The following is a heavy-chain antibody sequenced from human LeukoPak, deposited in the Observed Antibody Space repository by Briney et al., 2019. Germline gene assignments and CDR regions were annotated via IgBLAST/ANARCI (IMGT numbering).Heavy chain of an antibody. CDR1: GGSISTYY. V-gene: IGHV4-59*12. CDR2: IYHSGST. J-gene: IGHJ4*02. CDR3: ARDATLHFDY. Sequence: PSETLSPTCTLSGGSISTYYWSWIRQPPGKGLEWIGYIYHSGSTNYNPSLKSRVTISVDTSKNQFSLKLSSVTAADTAVYYCARDATLHFDYWGQGTLVTVSS.